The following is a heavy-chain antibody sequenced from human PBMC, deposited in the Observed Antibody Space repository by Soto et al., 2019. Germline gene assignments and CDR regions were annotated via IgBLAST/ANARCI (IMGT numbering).Heavy chain of an antibody. CDR3: ARVLRGHCSSTSCYAYYYDGMDV. V-gene: IGHV1-69*13. CDR1: GGTFSSYA. CDR2: IIPIFGTA. Sequence: SVKVSCKAPGGTFSSYAISWVRQAPGQGLEWMGGIIPIFGTANYAQKFQGRVTITADESTSTAYMELSSLRSEDTAVYYCARVLRGHCSSTSCYAYYYDGMDVWGQGTTVTVS. D-gene: IGHD2-2*01. J-gene: IGHJ6*02.